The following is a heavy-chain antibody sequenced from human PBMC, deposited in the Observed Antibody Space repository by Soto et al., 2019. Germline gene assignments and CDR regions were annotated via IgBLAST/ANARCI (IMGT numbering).Heavy chain of an antibody. V-gene: IGHV3-30-3*01. CDR1: GFTFSNFD. Sequence: QVQLVESGGGVVQPGRSLRLSCAASGFTFSNFDMHWVRQAPGKGLEWVAVMSHDGTNKYYAGSVKGRFIISRDNSKNTLYLQMNSLRPEDTAVYYCARGIKGGLDPWGQGTLVTVSS. CDR3: ARGIKGGLDP. CDR2: MSHDGTNK. J-gene: IGHJ5*02.